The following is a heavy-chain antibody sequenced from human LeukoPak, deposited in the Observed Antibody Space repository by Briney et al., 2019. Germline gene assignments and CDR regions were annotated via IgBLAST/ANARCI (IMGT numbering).Heavy chain of an antibody. CDR2: INTDGSNT. CDR1: GFTFSSYW. Sequence: GGSLRLSCAASGFTFSSYWMHWVRQAPGKGLVWVSHINTDGSNTNYADSVKGRFTISRDNAKNTLYLQMNSLRAEDTAVYYCASSYSNWFDPWGREPWSPSPQ. J-gene: IGHJ5*02. CDR3: ASSYSNWFDP. D-gene: IGHD2-15*01. V-gene: IGHV3-74*01.